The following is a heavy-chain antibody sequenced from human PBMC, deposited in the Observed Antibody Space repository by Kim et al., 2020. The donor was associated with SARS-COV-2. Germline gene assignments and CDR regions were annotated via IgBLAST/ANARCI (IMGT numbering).Heavy chain of an antibody. Sequence: GGSLRLSCAASGFTFSSYSMNWVRQAPGKGLEWVSSISSSSYIYYADSVKGRFTISRDNAKNSLYLQMNSLRAEDTAVYYCARDFSDSSGYYLYWGQGTLVTVSS. CDR2: ISSSSYI. V-gene: IGHV3-21*01. J-gene: IGHJ4*02. CDR1: GFTFSSYS. CDR3: ARDFSDSSGYYLY. D-gene: IGHD3-22*01.